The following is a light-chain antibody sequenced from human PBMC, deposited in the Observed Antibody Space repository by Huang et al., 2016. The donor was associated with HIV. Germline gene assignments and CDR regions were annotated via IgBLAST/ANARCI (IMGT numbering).Light chain of an antibody. J-gene: IGKJ1*01. Sequence: DIIMTQSPDSLAVSLGERATLNCRSSQSVYSRSTSKDYMAWFQQKPGQPPRLLLFWASTREAGVPDRFSGSGSGTHFTLTIANLEAEDAAIYYCQQYYSSPQTFGQGTRVEVK. CDR1: QSVYSRSTSKDY. CDR3: QQYYSSPQT. CDR2: WAS. V-gene: IGKV4-1*01.